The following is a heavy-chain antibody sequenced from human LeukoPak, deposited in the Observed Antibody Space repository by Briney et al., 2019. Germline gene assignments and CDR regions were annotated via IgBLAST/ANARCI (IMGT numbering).Heavy chain of an antibody. J-gene: IGHJ6*03. CDR1: GFTFSDYY. Sequence: PGGSLRLSCAASGFTFSDYYMSWIRQAPGKGLEWVSYMSSSGSSIYYADSVKGRFTISRGNATNSLYLQMNSLRADDTAVYYCARDAGGYYYMDVWGKGTTVTVSS. V-gene: IGHV3-11*01. CDR2: MSSSGSSI. CDR3: ARDAGGYYYMDV.